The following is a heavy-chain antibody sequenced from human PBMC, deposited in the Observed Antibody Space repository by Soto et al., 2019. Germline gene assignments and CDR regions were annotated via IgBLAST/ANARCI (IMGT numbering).Heavy chain of an antibody. D-gene: IGHD2-8*01. CDR2: IYSGGST. CDR1: GFTVSSNY. Sequence: GGSLRLSXAASGFTVSSNYMSWVRQAPGKGLEWVSVIYSGGSTYYADSVKGRFTISRDNSKNTLYLQMNSLRAEDTAVYYCARDRPVRGMDVWGQGTTVTVSS. J-gene: IGHJ6*02. V-gene: IGHV3-53*01. CDR3: ARDRPVRGMDV.